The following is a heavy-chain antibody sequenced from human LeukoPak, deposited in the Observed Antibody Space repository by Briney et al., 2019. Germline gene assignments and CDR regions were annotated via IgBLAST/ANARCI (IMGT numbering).Heavy chain of an antibody. CDR1: GGSMGSYY. CDR3: ARAIDKALSNWFDP. Sequence: PSETLSLTCTVSGGSMGSYYWNWIRQPAGKGLEWIGRIYTSGSSHYNPSLKSRVSMSIDTSRNQFSLKLTSVTAADTAVYYCARAIDKALSNWFDPWGQGTLVTVSS. V-gene: IGHV4-4*07. CDR2: IYTSGSS. J-gene: IGHJ5*02.